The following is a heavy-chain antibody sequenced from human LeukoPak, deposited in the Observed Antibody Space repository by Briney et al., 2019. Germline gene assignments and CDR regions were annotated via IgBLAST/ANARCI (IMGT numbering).Heavy chain of an antibody. J-gene: IGHJ6*04. V-gene: IGHV1-69*01. CDR2: IIPIFGTA. CDR1: GGTFSSYA. CDR3: ARGYGQNYYGMDV. D-gene: IGHD1-1*01. Sequence: ASVKVSCKPSGGTFSSYAISWVRQAAGQGLEWMGGIIPIFGTANYAQKFQGRVTITADEYTSTAYMELSSLRSEDTAVYYCARGYGQNYYGMDVWGKGTTVSVSS.